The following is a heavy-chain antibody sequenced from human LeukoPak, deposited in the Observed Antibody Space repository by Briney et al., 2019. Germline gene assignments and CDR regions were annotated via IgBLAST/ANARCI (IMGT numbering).Heavy chain of an antibody. CDR1: GFTFSSYW. Sequence: GGSLRLSCAASGFTFSSYWMTWVRQAPGKGLEWAANIKQDGSEEYYVDSVKGRFTISRDNAKNSLYLQINSLRAEDTAVYYCARDGLGSAFDYWGQGTLVTVSS. D-gene: IGHD3/OR15-3a*01. J-gene: IGHJ4*02. CDR3: ARDGLGSAFDY. V-gene: IGHV3-7*01. CDR2: IKQDGSEE.